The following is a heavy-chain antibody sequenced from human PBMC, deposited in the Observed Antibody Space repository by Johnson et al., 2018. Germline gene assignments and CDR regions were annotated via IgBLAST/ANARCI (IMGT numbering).Heavy chain of an antibody. CDR3: ARGGYSGHWYGMDV. J-gene: IGHJ6*02. D-gene: IGHD1-26*01. Sequence: QVQLQESGGGVVQPGRSLRLSCAASGFTFSNYAMHWVRQAPGKGLEWVAVIWYDGRSMGYADSVKGRFTISRDNSKNTLYLQINSLRAEDTALFYCARGGYSGHWYGMDVWGQGTTVTVSS. CDR2: IWYDGRSM. CDR1: GFTFSNYA. V-gene: IGHV3-33*01.